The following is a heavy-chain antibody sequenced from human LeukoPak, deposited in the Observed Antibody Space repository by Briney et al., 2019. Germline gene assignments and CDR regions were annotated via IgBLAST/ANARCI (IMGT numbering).Heavy chain of an antibody. D-gene: IGHD2-21*01. Sequence: PSETLSLTCALYGGSFSGYYWSWIRQPPGKGLEWIGEINHSGSTNYNSSLKSRVTISVDTSKNQFSRKLSSVTAADTAVYYCTISFVGGATDYWGQGTLVTVSS. V-gene: IGHV4-34*01. CDR3: TISFVGGATDY. J-gene: IGHJ4*02. CDR1: GGSFSGYY. CDR2: INHSGST.